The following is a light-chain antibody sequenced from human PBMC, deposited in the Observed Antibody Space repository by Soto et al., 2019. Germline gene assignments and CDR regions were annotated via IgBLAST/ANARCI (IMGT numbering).Light chain of an antibody. CDR1: SSDVGGYNY. CDR3: SSYTSRSTLVV. V-gene: IGLV2-14*01. Sequence: SALTQPASVSGSPGQSITISCTGTSSDVGGYNYVSWYQQHSGKAPKLMIYDVSNRPSGVSNRFSGSKSGNTASLTISGLQAEDEADYYCSSYTSRSTLVVFGGGTKLTVL. J-gene: IGLJ2*01. CDR2: DVS.